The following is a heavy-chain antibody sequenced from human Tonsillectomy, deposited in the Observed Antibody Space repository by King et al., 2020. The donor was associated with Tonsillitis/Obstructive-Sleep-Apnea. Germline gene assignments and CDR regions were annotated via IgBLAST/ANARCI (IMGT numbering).Heavy chain of an antibody. CDR2: IVWVGVGT. Sequence: VQLVESGGVVVQPGGSLGLSCAALGLTMNDYTMNWVRQAPGKGLEWVSLIVWVGVGTYYADSVKGRFTISRDNSKNSLYLQMNSLRTEDTALYYCAKGLYYMDVWGKGTTVTVSS. CDR3: AKGLYYMDV. CDR1: GLTMNDYT. J-gene: IGHJ6*03. V-gene: IGHV3-43*01.